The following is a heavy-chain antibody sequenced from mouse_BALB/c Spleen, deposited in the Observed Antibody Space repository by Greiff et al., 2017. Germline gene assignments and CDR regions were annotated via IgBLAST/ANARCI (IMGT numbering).Heavy chain of an antibody. D-gene: IGHD2-14*01. CDR1: GFTFSSFG. J-gene: IGHJ4*01. CDR3: ARGGHRYDFEAMDY. Sequence: EVMLVESGGGLVQPGGSRKLSCAASGFTFSSFGMHWVRQAPEKGLEWVAYISSGSSTIYYADTVKGRFTISRDNPKNTLFLQMTSLRSEDTAMYYCARGGHRYDFEAMDYWGQGTSVTVSS. V-gene: IGHV5-17*02. CDR2: ISSGSSTI.